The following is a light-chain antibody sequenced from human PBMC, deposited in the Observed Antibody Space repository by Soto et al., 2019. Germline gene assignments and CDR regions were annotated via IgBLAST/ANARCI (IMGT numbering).Light chain of an antibody. CDR1: ISDVGGYNF. CDR2: DVS. V-gene: IGLV2-14*03. J-gene: IGLJ1*01. Sequence: QSALTQPASVSGSPGQSITISCTGTISDVGGYNFVSWYQQYPGKAPKLMICDVSNRPSGVSNRFSGSKSGNTASLTISGLQAEDEAAYYCSSVTGSNYVFGTGTKVTVL. CDR3: SSVTGSNYV.